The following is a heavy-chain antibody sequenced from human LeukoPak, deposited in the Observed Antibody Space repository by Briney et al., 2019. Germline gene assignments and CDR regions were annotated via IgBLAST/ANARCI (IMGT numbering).Heavy chain of an antibody. CDR1: GFTFSTYG. Sequence: PGGSLRLSCAASGFTFSTYGMSWVRQAPGKGLEWVSGISGSGGSTDYADSVKGRFTVSRDNSKNSLYLQMNSLRAEDTALYYCAKSALAGYGSGSYYPYYYYYMDVWGKGTTVTISS. V-gene: IGHV3-23*01. J-gene: IGHJ6*03. CDR3: AKSALAGYGSGSYYPYYYYYMDV. CDR2: ISGSGGST. D-gene: IGHD3-10*01.